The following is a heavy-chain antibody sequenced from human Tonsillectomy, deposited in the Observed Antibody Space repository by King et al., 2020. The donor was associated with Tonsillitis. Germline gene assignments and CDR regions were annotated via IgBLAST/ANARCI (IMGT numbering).Heavy chain of an antibody. V-gene: IGHV4-30-4*01. CDR1: GGSISSGDYY. D-gene: IGHD3-16*02. J-gene: IGHJ3*02. CDR3: ARDRGAVFDYVWGSYRSPPDAFDI. CDR2: IYNSGST. Sequence: QLQESGPGLVKPSQTLSLTCTVSGGSISSGDYYWSWIRQPPGKGLEWIGYIYNSGSTYYNPSLKSRVTISVDTSKNQFSLRLTSVPAADTAVYYCARDRGAVFDYVWGSYRSPPDAFDIWGQGTMVTVSS.